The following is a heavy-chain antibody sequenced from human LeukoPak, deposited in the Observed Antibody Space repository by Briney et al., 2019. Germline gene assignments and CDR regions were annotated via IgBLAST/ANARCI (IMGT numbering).Heavy chain of an antibody. Sequence: GASVKVSCKASEYTFTGYYMHWVRQAPGEGLEWMGRIDPKSGGTSYAQEFQDRVTMTRDTSITTAYMELTRLRSDDTAVYYCARDSQVSADYWGQGTLVTVSS. CDR3: ARDSQVSADY. J-gene: IGHJ4*02. D-gene: IGHD5/OR15-5a*01. CDR2: IDPKSGGT. CDR1: EYTFTGYY. V-gene: IGHV1-2*06.